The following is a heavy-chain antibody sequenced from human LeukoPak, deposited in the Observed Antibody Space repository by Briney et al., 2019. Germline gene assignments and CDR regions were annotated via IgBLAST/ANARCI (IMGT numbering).Heavy chain of an antibody. CDR2: ISYDGSNK. CDR3: AKDGSIAAAGTSWFDP. D-gene: IGHD6-13*01. J-gene: IGHJ5*02. V-gene: IGHV3-30*18. Sequence: PGRSLRLSCAASGFTFSNYGMHWVRQAPGKGLEWVAVISYDGSNKYYADSVKGRFTISRDNSKNTLYLQMNSLRAEDTAVYYCAKDGSIAAAGTSWFDPWGQGTLVTVSS. CDR1: GFTFSNYG.